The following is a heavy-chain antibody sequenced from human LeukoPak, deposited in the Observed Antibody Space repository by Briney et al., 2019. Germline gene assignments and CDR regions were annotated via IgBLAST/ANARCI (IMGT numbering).Heavy chain of an antibody. J-gene: IGHJ4*02. CDR1: GYTFTSYY. CDR3: ASTWNYYDSSGYDPFDY. Sequence: GASVKVSCKASGYTFTSYYMHWVRQAPGQGLEWMGIINPSGGSTSYAQKFQGRVTMTRDTSTSTVYMELSSLRSEDTAVYYCASTWNYYDSSGYDPFDYWGQGTLVTVS. D-gene: IGHD3-22*01. CDR2: INPSGGST. V-gene: IGHV1-46*01.